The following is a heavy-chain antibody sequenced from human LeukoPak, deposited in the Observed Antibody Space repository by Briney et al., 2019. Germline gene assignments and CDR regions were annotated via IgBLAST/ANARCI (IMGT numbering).Heavy chain of an antibody. D-gene: IGHD2-2*01. V-gene: IGHV4-39*01. CDR1: GGSISSYY. Sequence: PSETLSLTCTVSGGSISSYYWSWIRQPPGKGLEWIGSIYYSGSTYYNPSLKSRVTISVDTSKNQFSLKLSSVTAADTAVYYCARHKEGRYCSSTSCPYNWFDPWGQGTLVTVSS. CDR3: ARHKEGRYCSSTSCPYNWFDP. CDR2: IYYSGST. J-gene: IGHJ5*02.